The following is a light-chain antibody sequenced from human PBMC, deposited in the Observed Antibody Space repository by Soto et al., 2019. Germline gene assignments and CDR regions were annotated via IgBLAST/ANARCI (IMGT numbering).Light chain of an antibody. CDR3: QQDYSTPLFT. Sequence: DIVMTQSPDSLAVSLGERATINCKSSQSVLYSSNNKNYLAWYQQKPGQPPKLLIYWASTRESGVPDRFSVSGSGTDGILSISSLQAEDVSVYYGQQDYSTPLFTFVPGTKVDIK. CDR2: WAS. J-gene: IGKJ3*01. V-gene: IGKV4-1*01. CDR1: QSVLYSSNNKNY.